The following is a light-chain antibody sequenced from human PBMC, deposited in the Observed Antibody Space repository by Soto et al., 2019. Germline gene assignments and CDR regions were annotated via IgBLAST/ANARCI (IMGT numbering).Light chain of an antibody. CDR1: QSVLYSSNNKNY. CDR3: QQYYSTPHT. V-gene: IGKV4-1*01. CDR2: WAS. Sequence: DIVMTQSPDSLAVALGERATINCKSSQSVLYSSNNKNYLAWYQQKPRQPPKLLIYWASTRESGVPGRFSGSVSGTDFTLTISSLQAEDVAVYFCQQYYSTPHTFGQGTKLEIK. J-gene: IGKJ2*01.